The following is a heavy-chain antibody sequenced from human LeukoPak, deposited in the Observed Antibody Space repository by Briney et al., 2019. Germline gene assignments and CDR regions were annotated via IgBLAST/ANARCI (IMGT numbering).Heavy chain of an antibody. J-gene: IGHJ4*02. Sequence: SVKVSCKASGFTFTSSAVRWVRQARGQRLEWIGWIVVGSDNTNYAQKFQERVTITRDMSTSTAYMEMSSLRYEDTAVYYCAASPDYYDSSGDSYYFDYWGQGTLVTVSS. V-gene: IGHV1-58*01. CDR2: IVVGSDNT. CDR3: AASPDYYDSSGDSYYFDY. CDR1: GFTFTSSA. D-gene: IGHD3-22*01.